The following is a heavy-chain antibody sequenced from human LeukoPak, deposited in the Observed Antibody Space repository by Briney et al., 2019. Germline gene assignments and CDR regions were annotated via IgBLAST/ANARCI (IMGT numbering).Heavy chain of an antibody. CDR3: RSKVNFWSVYSPPLLDY. CDR2: IYYSGST. CDR1: GGSISSSSYY. J-gene: IGHJ4*02. Sequence: SSETLSLTCTVSGGSISSSSYYWGWIRQPSGKGLEWIGSIYYSGSTYYNPSLKSRVTISVDTSKNQFSLKLSSVTAADTAVYYCRSKVNFWSVYSPPLLDYWGQGTLVTVSS. D-gene: IGHD3-3*01. V-gene: IGHV4-39*01.